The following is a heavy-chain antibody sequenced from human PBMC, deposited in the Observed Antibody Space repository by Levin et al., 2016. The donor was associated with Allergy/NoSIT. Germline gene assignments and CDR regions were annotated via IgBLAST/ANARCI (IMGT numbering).Heavy chain of an antibody. Sequence: GESLKISCAASGFTVSSNYMSWVRQAPGKGLEWVSVIYSGGSTYYADSVKGRFTISRDNSKNTLYLQMNSLRAEDTAVYYCARDLTGDFWSGYYTGGRDGMDVWGQGTTVTVSS. J-gene: IGHJ6*02. CDR2: IYSGGST. CDR3: ARDLTGDFWSGYYTGGRDGMDV. V-gene: IGHV3-53*01. CDR1: GFTVSSNY. D-gene: IGHD3-3*01.